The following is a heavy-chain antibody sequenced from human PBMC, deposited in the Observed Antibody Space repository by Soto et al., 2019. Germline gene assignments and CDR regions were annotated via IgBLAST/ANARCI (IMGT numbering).Heavy chain of an antibody. CDR3: ARGDPLATVTNWFDP. J-gene: IGHJ5*02. Sequence: SVKVSCKASGGTFSSYAISWVRQAPGQGLEWMGGIIPIFGTANYAQKFQGRVTITADESTSTAYMELSSLRSEDTAVYYCARGDPLATVTNWFDPWGQGTLVTV. CDR1: GGTFSSYA. CDR2: IIPIFGTA. D-gene: IGHD4-17*01. V-gene: IGHV1-69*13.